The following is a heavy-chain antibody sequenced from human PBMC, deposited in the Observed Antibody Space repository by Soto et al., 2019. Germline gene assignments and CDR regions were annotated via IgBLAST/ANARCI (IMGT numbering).Heavy chain of an antibody. Sequence: SVKVSCKASGGTFSNYAISWVRQAPGQGLEWMGGIIPIFGTANYAQKLQGRVTITADESTSTAYMELSSLRSEDTAVYYCARPLTPYCSGGRCYSGLDYWGQGTLVTVSS. CDR2: IIPIFGTA. J-gene: IGHJ4*02. CDR3: ARPLTPYCSGGRCYSGLDY. D-gene: IGHD2-15*01. V-gene: IGHV1-69*13. CDR1: GGTFSNYA.